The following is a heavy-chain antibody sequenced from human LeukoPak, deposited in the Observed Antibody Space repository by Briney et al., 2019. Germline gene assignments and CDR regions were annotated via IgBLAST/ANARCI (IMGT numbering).Heavy chain of an antibody. CDR1: GYTFTSYD. Sequence: GASVKVSCKASGYTFTSYDINWVRQATGQGLEWMGWISAYNGNTNYAQKLQGRVTMTTDTSTSTAYMELRSLRSDDTAVYYCARAGETIFGAPNWFDPWGQGTLVTVSS. CDR2: ISAYNGNT. J-gene: IGHJ5*02. D-gene: IGHD3-3*01. CDR3: ARAGETIFGAPNWFDP. V-gene: IGHV1-18*01.